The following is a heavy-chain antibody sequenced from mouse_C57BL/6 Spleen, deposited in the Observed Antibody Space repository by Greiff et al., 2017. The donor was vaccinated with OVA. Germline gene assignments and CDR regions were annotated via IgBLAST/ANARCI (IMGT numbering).Heavy chain of an antibody. V-gene: IGHV3-6*01. D-gene: IGHD2-4*01. CDR2: ISYDGSN. Sequence: EVQLQQSGPGLVKPSQSLSLTCSVTGYSITSGYYWNWIRQFPGNKLEWMGYISYDGSNNYNPSLKNRISITRDTSKNQFFLKLNSVTTEDTATYYCARGNYDYDDHYFDYWGQGTTLTVSS. J-gene: IGHJ2*01. CDR1: GYSITSGYY. CDR3: ARGNYDYDDHYFDY.